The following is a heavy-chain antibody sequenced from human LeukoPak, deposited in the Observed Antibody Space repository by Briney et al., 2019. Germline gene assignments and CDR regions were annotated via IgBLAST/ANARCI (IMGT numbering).Heavy chain of an antibody. V-gene: IGHV1-2*02. J-gene: IGHJ4*02. CDR2: INPNSGGT. Sequence: GASVKVSCKASGYTFTGYYMHWVRQAPGQGLEWMGWINPNSGGTNYAQKFQGRVTMTRDTPISTAYMELSRLRSDDTAVYYCAREASPGYSGYDPIGWGQGTLVTVSS. CDR1: GYTFTGYY. D-gene: IGHD5-12*01. CDR3: AREASPGYSGYDPIG.